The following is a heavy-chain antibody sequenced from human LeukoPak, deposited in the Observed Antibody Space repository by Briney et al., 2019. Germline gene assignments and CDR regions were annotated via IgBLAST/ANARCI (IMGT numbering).Heavy chain of an antibody. V-gene: IGHV3-30-3*01. J-gene: IGHJ4*02. D-gene: IGHD3-16*01. CDR3: ARDDSIMITFGVVQIDY. Sequence: GRSLRLSCAASGFTFSSYAMHWVRQAPGKGLEWVAVISYDGSNKYYADSVKSRFTISRDNSKNTLYLQMNSLRAEDTAVYYCARDDSIMITFGVVQIDYWGQGTLVTVSS. CDR1: GFTFSSYA. CDR2: ISYDGSNK.